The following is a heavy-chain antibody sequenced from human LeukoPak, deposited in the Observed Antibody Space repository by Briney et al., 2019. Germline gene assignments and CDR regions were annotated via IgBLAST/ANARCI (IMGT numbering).Heavy chain of an antibody. V-gene: IGHV1-18*01. CDR2: ISAYNGNT. D-gene: IGHD3-3*01. CDR3: ARDLPGHDFWSGYYTPSNAFDI. J-gene: IGHJ3*02. Sequence: ASVKVSCKASGYTFTSYGISWVRQAPGQGLEWMGWISAYNGNTNYAQKLLGRVTMTTDTSTSTAYMELRSLRSDDTAVYYCARDLPGHDFWSGYYTPSNAFDIWGQGTMVTVSS. CDR1: GYTFTSYG.